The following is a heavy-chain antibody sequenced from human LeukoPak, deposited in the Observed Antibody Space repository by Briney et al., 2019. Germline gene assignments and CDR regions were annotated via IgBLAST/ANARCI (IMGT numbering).Heavy chain of an antibody. CDR1: GGSFSGYY. Sequence: PSETLSLTCAVYGGSFSGYYWSWIRQPPGKGLEWIGEINHSGSTNYNPSLKSRVTISVDTSKNQFSLKLSSVTAADTAVYYCARGAITIGGVTVISRWFDPWGQGTLVTVSS. V-gene: IGHV4-34*01. CDR2: INHSGST. D-gene: IGHD3-16*02. CDR3: ARGAITIGGVTVISRWFDP. J-gene: IGHJ5*02.